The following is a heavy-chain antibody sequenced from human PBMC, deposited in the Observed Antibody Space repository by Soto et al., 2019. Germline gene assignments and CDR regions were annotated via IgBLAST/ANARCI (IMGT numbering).Heavy chain of an antibody. V-gene: IGHV3-11*01. CDR1: GFTFSDYY. J-gene: IGHJ4*02. CDR2: ISSSGSTI. D-gene: IGHD2-21*02. CDR3: ASMGSPAYCGGDCDNYYFDY. Sequence: PGGSLRLSCAASGFTFSDYYMSWIRQAPGKGLEWVSYISSSGSTIYYADSVKGRFTISRDNAKNSLYLQMNSLRAEDTAVYYCASMGSPAYCGGDCDNYYFDYWGQGTLVTVPQ.